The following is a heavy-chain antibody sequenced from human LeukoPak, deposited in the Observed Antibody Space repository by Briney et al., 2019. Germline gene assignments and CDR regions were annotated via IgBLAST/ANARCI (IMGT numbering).Heavy chain of an antibody. D-gene: IGHD2-15*01. CDR1: GYTFTGYY. CDR2: INPNSGGT. Sequence: VASVKASCKASGYTFTGYYMHCVRQAPGQGLEWMGWINPNSGGTNYAQKFQGRVTMTRDTSISTAYMELSRLRSDDTAVYYCAREDWVVVLAAGIDWGQGTLVTVSS. V-gene: IGHV1-2*02. CDR3: AREDWVVVLAAGID. J-gene: IGHJ4*02.